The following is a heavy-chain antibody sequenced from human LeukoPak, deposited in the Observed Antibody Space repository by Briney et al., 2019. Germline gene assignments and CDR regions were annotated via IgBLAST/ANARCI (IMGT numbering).Heavy chain of an antibody. CDR2: ISGNSEYT. V-gene: IGHV3-23*01. CDR1: GFTFGSYA. Sequence: GGSLRLSCAVSGFTFGSYAMSWVRQAPGKGLEWVSAISGNSEYTHYADSVKGRFTISRDNSKNTLYLQMNSLRAEDTAVYYCANSLNYYDSSGWKQDPSAFDIWGQGTMVTVSS. D-gene: IGHD3-22*01. CDR3: ANSLNYYDSSGWKQDPSAFDI. J-gene: IGHJ3*02.